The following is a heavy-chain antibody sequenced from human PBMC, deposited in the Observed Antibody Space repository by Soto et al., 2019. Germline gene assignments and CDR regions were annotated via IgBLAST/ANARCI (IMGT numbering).Heavy chain of an antibody. D-gene: IGHD2-2*01. CDR3: VTSLYNIVVVPAATGRYFDY. CDR1: GFTFSSYA. CDR2: ISSNGGST. V-gene: IGHV3-64D*06. Sequence: PGGSLRLSCSASGFTFSSYAMHWVRQAPGKGLEYVSAISSNGGSTYYADSVKGRFTISRDNSKNTLYLQMSSLRAEDTAVYYCVTSLYNIVVVPAATGRYFDYWGQGTLVTVSS. J-gene: IGHJ4*02.